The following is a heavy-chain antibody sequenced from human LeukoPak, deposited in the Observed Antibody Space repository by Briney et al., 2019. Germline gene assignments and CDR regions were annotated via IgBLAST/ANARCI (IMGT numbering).Heavy chain of an antibody. Sequence: GSLRLSCAASGFTFSSYWMNWVRQAPGKGLVWVSRIASDGSSTTYADSVKGRFSISRDNAKNSLYLQMNSLRAEDTALYYCAKSRGSYYYHGMEVWGQGTTVTVSS. CDR3: AKSRGSYYYHGMEV. V-gene: IGHV3-74*01. J-gene: IGHJ6*02. CDR2: IASDGSST. D-gene: IGHD3-10*01. CDR1: GFTFSSYW.